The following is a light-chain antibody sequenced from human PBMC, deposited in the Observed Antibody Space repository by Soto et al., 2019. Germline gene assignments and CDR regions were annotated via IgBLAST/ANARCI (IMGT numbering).Light chain of an antibody. J-gene: IGKJ4*01. CDR1: ENVGTN. CDR2: GSS. CDR3: QQYNNWGLS. Sequence: IVMTQSPATLSVSPGEGVTLSCRASENVGTNLAWYQQKPGQAPRLLIYGSSTRATGIPATFSGSGSGTEFTLTISSLQSGESAIYYCQQYNNWGLSFGGGTKVEIK. V-gene: IGKV3D-15*01.